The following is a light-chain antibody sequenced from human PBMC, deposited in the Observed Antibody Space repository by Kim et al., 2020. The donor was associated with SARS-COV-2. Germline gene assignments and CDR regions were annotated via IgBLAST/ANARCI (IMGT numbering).Light chain of an antibody. V-gene: IGKV3-20*01. J-gene: IGKJ5*01. Sequence: EIVLTQSPGTLSVSPGERATLSCTASQSVSSSYLAWYQHKPGQAPRLLMYSASSRATGIPDRFSGSGSGTDFTLTISRLEPEDFAVYYCQQYGSLITFGQGTRVEIK. CDR3: QQYGSLIT. CDR1: QSVSSSY. CDR2: SAS.